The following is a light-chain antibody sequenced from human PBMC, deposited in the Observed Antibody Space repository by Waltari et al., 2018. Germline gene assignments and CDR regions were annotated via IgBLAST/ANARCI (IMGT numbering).Light chain of an antibody. Sequence: SYELTQPPSVSVSPGQTARITCPGDALPKQYVHWHQQKPGQAPVMLIYKDNERPSGNPERFSGASSGTTVTLSISEVQAEDEADYYCQSADTTSVMFGGGTKVTVL. CDR1: ALPKQY. CDR3: QSADTTSVM. CDR2: KDN. J-gene: IGLJ3*02. V-gene: IGLV3-25*03.